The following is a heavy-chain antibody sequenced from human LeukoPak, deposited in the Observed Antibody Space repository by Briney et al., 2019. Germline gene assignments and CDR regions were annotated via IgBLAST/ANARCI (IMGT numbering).Heavy chain of an antibody. Sequence: NLGESLKISCKGSGYSFTSYWIGWVRQMPGKGLEWMGIIYPGDSDTRYSPSFQGQVTISADKSITTAYLQWSSLKASDTAMYYCARYNDFWSGYYPGGHNWFDPWGQGTLVTVSS. V-gene: IGHV5-51*01. CDR3: ARYNDFWSGYYPGGHNWFDP. D-gene: IGHD3-3*01. CDR1: GYSFTSYW. CDR2: IYPGDSDT. J-gene: IGHJ5*02.